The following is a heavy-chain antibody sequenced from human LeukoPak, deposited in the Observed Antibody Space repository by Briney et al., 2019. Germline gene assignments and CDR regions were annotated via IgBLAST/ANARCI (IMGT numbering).Heavy chain of an antibody. CDR3: ARGRGYYDTSNWFDS. CDR2: INHSGGT. D-gene: IGHD3-9*01. Sequence: SETLSLTCAVYGGSFSGYYWSWIRQPPGKGLEWIGEINHSGGTNYNPSLKSRVTISVDTSKNQFSLKLSSVTAADTAVYYCARGRGYYDTSNWFDSWGQGTLVTVSS. J-gene: IGHJ5*01. V-gene: IGHV4-34*01. CDR1: GGSFSGYY.